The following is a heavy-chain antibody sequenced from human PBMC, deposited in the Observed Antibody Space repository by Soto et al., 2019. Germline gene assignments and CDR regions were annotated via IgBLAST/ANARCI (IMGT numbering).Heavy chain of an antibody. CDR3: AKVHITYMVGAMRNDWYFDL. CDR1: GFTFTSYA. CDR2: MSGGGGST. D-gene: IGHD1-26*01. J-gene: IGHJ2*01. Sequence: EVQLLESGGGLVQPGGSLRLSCAASGFTFTSYAMSWVRQSPGKGLEWVAAMSGGGGSTYYADSVKGRFNISRDNSKITLYLQMSSVRSQETALYYFAKVHITYMVGAMRNDWYFDLWGRGTLVTVSS. V-gene: IGHV3-23*01.